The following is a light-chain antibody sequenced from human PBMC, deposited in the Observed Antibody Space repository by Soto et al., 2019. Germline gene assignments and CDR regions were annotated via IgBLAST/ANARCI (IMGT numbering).Light chain of an antibody. V-gene: IGLV1-47*01. CDR1: SSNIGSNY. Sequence: QSVLTQPPSASGTPGQRVTISCSGSSSNIGSNYVYWYQQLPGTAPKLLIYRNNQRPSGVPDRFSGSKSGTSASLASSGLRSEDEADYYCAAWDDSLHVVFGGGTKLTVL. CDR2: RNN. CDR3: AAWDDSLHVV. J-gene: IGLJ2*01.